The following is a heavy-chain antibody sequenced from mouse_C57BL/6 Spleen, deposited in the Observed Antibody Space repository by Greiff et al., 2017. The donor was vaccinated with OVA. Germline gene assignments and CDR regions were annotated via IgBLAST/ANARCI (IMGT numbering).Heavy chain of an antibody. CDR3: AREDYYGSSYFDD. D-gene: IGHD1-1*01. V-gene: IGHV1-82*01. Sequence: QVQLQQSGPELVKPGASVKISCKASGYAFGSSWMNWVKQRPGKGLEWIGRIYPGDGDTNYNGKFKGKATLTADKSSSTAYMQLSSLTSEDSAVYFCAREDYYGSSYFDDWGQGTTLTVSS. CDR1: GYAFGSSW. CDR2: IYPGDGDT. J-gene: IGHJ2*01.